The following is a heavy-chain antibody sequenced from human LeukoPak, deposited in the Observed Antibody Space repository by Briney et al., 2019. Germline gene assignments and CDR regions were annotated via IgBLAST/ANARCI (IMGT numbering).Heavy chain of an antibody. Sequence: GGSLRLSCAASGFTFSDYWMNWVRQAPGRGLEWVASIKQDGSEKYYVDSVKGRFTISRDNAKNSLYLQMNSLRAEDTALYHCARALYYDFWSGSPDDAFDIWGQGTMVTVSS. V-gene: IGHV3-7*03. CDR2: IKQDGSEK. CDR1: GFTFSDYW. J-gene: IGHJ3*02. CDR3: ARALYYDFWSGSPDDAFDI. D-gene: IGHD3-3*01.